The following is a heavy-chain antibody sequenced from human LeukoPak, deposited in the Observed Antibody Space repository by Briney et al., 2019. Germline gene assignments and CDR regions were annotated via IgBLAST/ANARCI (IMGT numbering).Heavy chain of an antibody. CDR2: TYYSGSA. CDR1: GGSISSGGYY. Sequence: SETLSLTCTVSGGSISSGGYYWSWIRQHPGKGLEWIGYTYYSGSAYYNPSLKSRVTISVDTSKNQFSLKLSSVTAADTAVYYCARMLRPMYYFDYWGQGTLVTVSS. CDR3: ARMLRPMYYFDY. D-gene: IGHD2-15*01. J-gene: IGHJ4*02. V-gene: IGHV4-31*03.